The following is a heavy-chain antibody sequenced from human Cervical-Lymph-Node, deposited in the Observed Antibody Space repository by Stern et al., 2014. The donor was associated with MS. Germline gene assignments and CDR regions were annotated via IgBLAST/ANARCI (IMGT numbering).Heavy chain of an antibody. J-gene: IGHJ4*02. Sequence: EVKLVESGGGLVQPGGSLRLTCTASASNFRNYWMHLVRQAPGQGLVWVSHIHSDGVRSTYADSVRGRFTISRDNAKNTLYLQMNSLRVEDTAVYYCATDRTYRFDSWGQGILVTVSS. V-gene: IGHV3-74*01. CDR1: ASNFRNYW. CDR2: IHSDGVRS. CDR3: ATDRTYRFDS.